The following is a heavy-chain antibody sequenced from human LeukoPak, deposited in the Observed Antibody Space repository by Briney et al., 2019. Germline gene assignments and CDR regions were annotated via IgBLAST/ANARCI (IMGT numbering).Heavy chain of an antibody. CDR1: GYSITTGRY. D-gene: IGHD2-2*01. J-gene: IGHJ4*02. Sequence: SETLSLTCAVSGYSITTGRYWGWIRLPPGKGLKWIGSIYQSGSTYYNPSLKSRVTISVDTSKNQFSLKLRSVTAADTAVYYCARSLSTAGIDYWGQGTLVTVSS. V-gene: IGHV4-38-2*01. CDR2: IYQSGST. CDR3: ARSLSTAGIDY.